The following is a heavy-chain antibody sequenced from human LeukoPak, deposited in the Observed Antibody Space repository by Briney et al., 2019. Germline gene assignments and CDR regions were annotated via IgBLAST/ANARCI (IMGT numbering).Heavy chain of an antibody. CDR1: GFTFSSYG. CDR2: ISHDGSNK. CDR3: AKDTKLTGDSGG. Sequence: HPGGSLRLSCAASGFTFSSYGMHWVRQAPGKGLEWVAVISHDGSNKYYADSVKGRFTISRDNSKNTLYLQMNSLRAEDTAVYYCAKDTKLTGDSGGWGQGTLVTVSS. V-gene: IGHV3-30*18. J-gene: IGHJ4*02. D-gene: IGHD7-27*01.